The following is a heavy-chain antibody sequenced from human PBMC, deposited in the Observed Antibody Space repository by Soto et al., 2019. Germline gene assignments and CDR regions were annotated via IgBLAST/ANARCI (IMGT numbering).Heavy chain of an antibody. D-gene: IGHD3-3*01. J-gene: IGHJ4*02. CDR3: ARDIATFWSGSLDY. CDR1: GFTFSSYA. CDR2: ISSNGGST. V-gene: IGHV3-64*02. Sequence: GGAPKLFCSASGFTFSSYAMLWVRQAPGKGLEYVSAISSNGGSTYYADSVKGRFTISRDNSKNTLYLQMGSLRAEDMAVYYCARDIATFWSGSLDYWGQGT.